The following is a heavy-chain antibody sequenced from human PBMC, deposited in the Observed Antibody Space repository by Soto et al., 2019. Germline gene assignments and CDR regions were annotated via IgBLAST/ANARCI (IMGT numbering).Heavy chain of an antibody. CDR1: GFTFSSYG. Sequence: QVQLVESGGGVVQPGRSLRLSCAASGFTFSSYGMHWVRQAPGKGLEWVAVISYDGSNKDYADSVKGRFTISRDNSKNTLYLQMNGLRAEDTAVYYCAKDSYPFYMGWNDYWGQGTLVTVSS. D-gene: IGHD1-1*01. CDR3: AKDSYPFYMGWNDY. CDR2: ISYDGSNK. J-gene: IGHJ4*02. V-gene: IGHV3-30*18.